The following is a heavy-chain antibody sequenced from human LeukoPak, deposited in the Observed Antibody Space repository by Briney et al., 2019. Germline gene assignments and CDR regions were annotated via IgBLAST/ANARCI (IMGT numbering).Heavy chain of an antibody. CDR3: ARDRRGYSGYDTFDY. J-gene: IGHJ4*02. D-gene: IGHD5-12*01. CDR1: GFTFSTYS. V-gene: IGHV3-21*01. CDR2: ISSSSSYI. Sequence: GGPLRLSCAASGFTFSTYSMHWVRQAPGKGLEWVSSISSSSSYIYYADSVKGRFTISRDNAKNSLYLQMNSLRAEDTAVYYCARDRRGYSGYDTFDYWGQGTLVTVSS.